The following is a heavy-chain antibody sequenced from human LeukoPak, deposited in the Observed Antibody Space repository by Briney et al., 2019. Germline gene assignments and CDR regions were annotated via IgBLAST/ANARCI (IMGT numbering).Heavy chain of an antibody. Sequence: SGGSLRLSCAASGFTFSSYSMNWVRQAPGKGLEWVSSISSSSSYIYYADSAKGRFTISRDNAKNSLYLQMNSLRAEDTAVYYCARATVTTGAFDIWGQGTMVTVSS. CDR3: ARATVTTGAFDI. V-gene: IGHV3-21*01. D-gene: IGHD4-17*01. J-gene: IGHJ3*02. CDR2: ISSSSSYI. CDR1: GFTFSSYS.